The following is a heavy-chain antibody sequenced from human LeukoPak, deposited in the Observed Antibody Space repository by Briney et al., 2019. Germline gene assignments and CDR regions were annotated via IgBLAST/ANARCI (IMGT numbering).Heavy chain of an antibody. CDR3: AKGSSGSRPYYFDY. Sequence: GGSLRLSCAASGFTFSSYAMSWVRQAPGQGLDWVSALTGSGDNTYHADSVKGRFTISRDNSKNTLYLQMDSLTAEDTAVYYCAKGSSGSRPYYFDYWGQGTLVTVSS. CDR1: GFTFSSYA. D-gene: IGHD3-22*01. CDR2: LTGSGDNT. V-gene: IGHV3-23*01. J-gene: IGHJ4*02.